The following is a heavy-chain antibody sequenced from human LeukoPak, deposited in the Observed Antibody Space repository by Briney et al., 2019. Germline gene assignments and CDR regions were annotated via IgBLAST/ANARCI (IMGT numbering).Heavy chain of an antibody. CDR3: ARGGGYSYGYVPFDY. Sequence: GASVKVSCKASAGTSSSYAITRVRQVPGQGLEWMGGIIPIYGTANYAQKFQGRVTITADKSTSTAYMELSSLRSEDTAVYYCARGGGYSYGYVPFDYWGQGTLVTVSS. D-gene: IGHD5-18*01. V-gene: IGHV1-69*06. CDR2: IIPIYGTA. CDR1: AGTSSSYA. J-gene: IGHJ4*02.